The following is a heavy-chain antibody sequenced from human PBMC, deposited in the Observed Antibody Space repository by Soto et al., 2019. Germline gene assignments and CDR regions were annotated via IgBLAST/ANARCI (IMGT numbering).Heavy chain of an antibody. Sequence: GESLKISCKGSGYSFTSYWIGWVRQMPGKGLEWMGIIYPGDSDTRYSPSFQGQVTISADKSISTAYLQWSSLKASDTAMYYCARQVDTAMVTDAFDIWGQGTMVTVSS. CDR1: GYSFTSYW. D-gene: IGHD5-18*01. CDR3: ARQVDTAMVTDAFDI. J-gene: IGHJ3*02. V-gene: IGHV5-51*01. CDR2: IYPGDSDT.